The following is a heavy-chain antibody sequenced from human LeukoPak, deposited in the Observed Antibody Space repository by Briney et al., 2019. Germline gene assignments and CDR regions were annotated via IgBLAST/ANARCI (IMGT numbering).Heavy chain of an antibody. D-gene: IGHD4-11*01. CDR2: IYPSDSDT. Sequence: NLGESLKISCKGSGYIFTSYWIGWVRQMPGKGLEWMGIIYPSDSDTTYSPSFQGQVTISADKSITTAYLQWSSLKASDTAMYYCARSYSKDDAFDIWGQGTMVTVSS. CDR1: GYIFTSYW. J-gene: IGHJ3*02. V-gene: IGHV5-51*01. CDR3: ARSYSKDDAFDI.